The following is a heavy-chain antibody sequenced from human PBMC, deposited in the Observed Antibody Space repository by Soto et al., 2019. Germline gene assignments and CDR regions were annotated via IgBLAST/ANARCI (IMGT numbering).Heavy chain of an antibody. V-gene: IGHV4-34*01. CDR2: INHSGST. CDR1: GGSFSGYY. Sequence: SETLSLTCAVYGGSFSGYYWSWIRQPPGKGLEWIGEINHSGSTNYNPSLKSRVTISVDTSKNQFSLKLSSVTAADTAVYYCARDAFDIWGQGTMVTVSS. CDR3: ARDAFDI. J-gene: IGHJ3*02.